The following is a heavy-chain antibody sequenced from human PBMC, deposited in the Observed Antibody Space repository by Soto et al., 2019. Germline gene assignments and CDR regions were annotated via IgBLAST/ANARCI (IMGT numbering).Heavy chain of an antibody. CDR3: ARAVIYSSGWYGFDY. V-gene: IGHV3-7*01. J-gene: IGHJ4*02. Sequence: GGSLRLSCAASGFSISDYWMSWVHQAPGQGLEWVANIKHDGSNRYYVDSVKGRFTISRDNSKNTLYLQMNSLRAEDTAVYYCARAVIYSSGWYGFDYWGQGTLVTVSS. D-gene: IGHD6-19*01. CDR2: IKHDGSNR. CDR1: GFSISDYW.